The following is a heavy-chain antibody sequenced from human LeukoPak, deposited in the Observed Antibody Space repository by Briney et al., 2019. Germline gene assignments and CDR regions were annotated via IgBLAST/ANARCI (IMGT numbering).Heavy chain of an antibody. D-gene: IGHD1-26*01. CDR2: INTRGNT. CDR1: GGPISNVCYH. V-gene: IGHV4-61*02. Sequence: SEAPSLPFSVPGGPISNVCYHRSLIRPPAGEGLGGTGSINTRGNTNYNPSLKSRVTISGDTSKNQLSLELSSVTAANTAVYYCARSSSKWEPNIFDWGGQGTLGTASA. CDR3: ARSSSKWEPNIFDW. J-gene: IGHJ4*02.